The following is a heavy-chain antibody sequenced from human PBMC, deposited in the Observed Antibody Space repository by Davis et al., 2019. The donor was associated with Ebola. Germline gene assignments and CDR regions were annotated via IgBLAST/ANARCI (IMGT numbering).Heavy chain of an antibody. Sequence: GESLKTPCAAPGINLSSQGMHWVRQAPGTGLEWVAVIWYDRSNQYYADSVKGRFTISRDNSKNTLDLQMDSLRAEDTALYYCARDGLGLDCSSTSCYTSYYYGMDVWGQGTTVTVSS. V-gene: IGHV3-33*01. CDR2: IWYDRSNQ. D-gene: IGHD2-2*01. CDR3: ARDGLGLDCSSTSCYTSYYYGMDV. CDR1: GINLSSQG. J-gene: IGHJ6*02.